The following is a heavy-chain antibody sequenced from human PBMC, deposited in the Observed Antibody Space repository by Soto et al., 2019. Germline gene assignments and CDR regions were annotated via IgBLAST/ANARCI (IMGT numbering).Heavy chain of an antibody. Sequence: ASLKVSCKASGYTFTSYAMHWVRQAPGQRLEWMGWINAGNGNTKYSQKFQGRVTITRDTSTSTAYMELSSLRSEDTAVYYCARGNNYDSSGYFELWGQGTLVTVSS. CDR1: GYTFTSYA. CDR2: INAGNGNT. J-gene: IGHJ4*02. D-gene: IGHD3-22*01. V-gene: IGHV1-3*01. CDR3: ARGNNYDSSGYFEL.